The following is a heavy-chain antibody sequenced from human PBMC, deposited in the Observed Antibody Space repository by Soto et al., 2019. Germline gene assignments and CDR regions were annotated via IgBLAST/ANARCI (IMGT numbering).Heavy chain of an antibody. CDR3: ARYQWELRSSYWYFDL. V-gene: IGHV4-34*01. D-gene: IGHD1-26*01. J-gene: IGHJ2*01. CDR2: INHSGST. CDR1: GGSFSGYY. Sequence: QVQLQQWGAGLLKPSETLSLTCAVYGGSFSGYYWSWIRRPPGKGLGWIGAINHSGSTNYNPSLKSRVTISVDTAKNQFSLKLSGVTAADTAVYYCARYQWELRSSYWYFDLWGRGTLVTVSS.